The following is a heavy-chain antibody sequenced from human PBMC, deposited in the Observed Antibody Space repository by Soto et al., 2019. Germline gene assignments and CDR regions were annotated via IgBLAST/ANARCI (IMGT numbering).Heavy chain of an antibody. J-gene: IGHJ6*02. CDR1: GYTFTRSG. V-gene: IGHV1-18*01. CDR2: INGYNGNT. D-gene: IGHD3-16*01. CDR3: ARMGDVPYYYGMDV. Sequence: QVQLVQSGAEVKKPGASVKVSCKASGYTFTRSGISWVRQAPGQGLEWMGWINGYNGNTNYAQKFQGRITMTTDTPTSTAYMELRSLRSDDTAVYYCARMGDVPYYYGMDVWGQGTTVIVSS.